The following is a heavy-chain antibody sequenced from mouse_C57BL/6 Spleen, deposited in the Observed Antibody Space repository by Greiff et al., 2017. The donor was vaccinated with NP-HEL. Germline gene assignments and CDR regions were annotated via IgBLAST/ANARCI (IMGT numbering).Heavy chain of an antibody. CDR2: INPNNGGT. D-gene: IGHD2-4*01. V-gene: IGHV1-18*01. CDR3: AREGSYDYDPLWYFDV. Sequence: EVKLQESGPELVKPGASVKIPCKASGYTFTDYNMDWVKQSHGKSLEWIGDINPNNGGTIYNQKFKGKATLTVDKSSSTAYMELRSLTSEDTAVYYCAREGSYDYDPLWYFDVWGTGTTVTVSS. J-gene: IGHJ1*03. CDR1: GYTFTDYN.